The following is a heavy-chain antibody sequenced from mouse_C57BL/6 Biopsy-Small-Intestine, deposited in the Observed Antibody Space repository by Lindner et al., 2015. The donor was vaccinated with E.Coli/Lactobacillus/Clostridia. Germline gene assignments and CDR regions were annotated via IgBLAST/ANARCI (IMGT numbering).Heavy chain of an antibody. D-gene: IGHD1-1*01. J-gene: IGHJ1*03. V-gene: IGHV1-82*01. Sequence: VQLQESGPELVKPGASVEISCKASGYAFSSSWMNWVKQRPGKGLEWIGRIYSGDGDTNYNGKFKGKATLTADKSSSTAYMQLSSLTSEDSAVYFCARFDYGSSSYFDVWGTGTTVTVSS. CDR2: IYSGDGDT. CDR3: ARFDYGSSSYFDV. CDR1: GYAFSSSW.